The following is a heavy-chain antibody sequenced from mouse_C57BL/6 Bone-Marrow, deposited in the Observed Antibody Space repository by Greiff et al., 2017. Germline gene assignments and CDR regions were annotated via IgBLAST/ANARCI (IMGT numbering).Heavy chain of an antibody. CDR3: AICFDY. J-gene: IGHJ2*01. CDR2: IDPSDSNT. V-gene: IGHV1-50*01. CDR1: GYTFTSYW. Sequence: QVQLQQPGAELVKPGASVKLSCKASGYTFTSYWMQWVKQRPGQGLEWIGEIDPSDSNTNYNQKFKGKATLTVDTSSSTAYMQLSSLTSEDSAVYYCAICFDYWGQGTTLTVSS.